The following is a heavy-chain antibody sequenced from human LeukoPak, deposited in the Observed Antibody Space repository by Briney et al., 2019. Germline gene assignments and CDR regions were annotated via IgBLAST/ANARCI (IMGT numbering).Heavy chain of an antibody. Sequence: PSETLSLTCTVSGGSISSSSYYWGWIRQPPGKGLEWIGSIYYSGSTYYNPSLKSRVTISVDTSKNQFSLKLSSVTAADTAVYYCAREPDYYESSGYYRDAFDIWGQGTMVTVSS. CDR1: GGSISSSSYY. CDR3: AREPDYYESSGYYRDAFDI. D-gene: IGHD3-22*01. CDR2: IYYSGST. J-gene: IGHJ3*02. V-gene: IGHV4-39*07.